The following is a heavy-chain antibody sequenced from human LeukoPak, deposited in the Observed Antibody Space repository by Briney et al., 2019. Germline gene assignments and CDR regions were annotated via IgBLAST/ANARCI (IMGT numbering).Heavy chain of an antibody. D-gene: IGHD3-3*01. V-gene: IGHV1-69*04. CDR3: ARGYYDFWSGYPPRYYGMDV. CDR2: IIPILGIA. J-gene: IGHJ6*02. CDR1: GGTFSSYA. Sequence: GASVKVSCKASGGTFSSYAISWVRQAPGQGLEWMGRIIPILGIANYAQKFQGRVTITADKSTSTAYMELSSLRSGDTAVYYCARGYYDFWSGYPPRYYGMDVWGQGTTVTVSS.